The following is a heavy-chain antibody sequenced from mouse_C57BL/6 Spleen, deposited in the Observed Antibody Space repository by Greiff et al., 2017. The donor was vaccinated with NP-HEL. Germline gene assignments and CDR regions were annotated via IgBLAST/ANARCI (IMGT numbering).Heavy chain of an antibody. CDR1: GYTFTSYW. Sequence: VKLQQPGAELVKPGASVKMSCKASGYTFTSYWITWVKQRPGQGLEWIGDIYPGSGSTNYNEKFKSKATLTVDTSSSTAYMQLSSLTSEDSAVYYCARRVYYGSSYGYFDVWGTGTTVTVSS. J-gene: IGHJ1*03. V-gene: IGHV1-55*01. D-gene: IGHD1-1*01. CDR2: IYPGSGST. CDR3: ARRVYYGSSYGYFDV.